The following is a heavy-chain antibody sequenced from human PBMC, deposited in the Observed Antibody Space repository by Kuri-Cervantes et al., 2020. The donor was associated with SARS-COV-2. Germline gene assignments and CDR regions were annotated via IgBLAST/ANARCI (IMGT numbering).Heavy chain of an antibody. CDR1: GFDFGDFS. CDR2: ISWRSANL. V-gene: IGHV3-9*01. D-gene: IGHD4-17*01. J-gene: IGHJ4*02. CDR3: ARDGNGDYA. Sequence: GGSLRLSCAASGFDFGDFSMHWVRQAPGKGLEWVSGISWRSANLGYADSVKGRFTISRDNAKNSLYLQMNSLRAEDTAVYYCARDGNGDYAWGQGTLVTVSS.